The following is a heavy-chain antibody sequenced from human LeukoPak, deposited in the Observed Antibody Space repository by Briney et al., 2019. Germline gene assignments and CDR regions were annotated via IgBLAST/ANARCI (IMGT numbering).Heavy chain of an antibody. CDR1: GFTFSSYA. Sequence: GGSLRPSCAASGFTFSSYAMHWVRQAPGKGLEWVAVISYDGSNKYYADSVKGRFTISRDNSKNTLYLQMNSLRAEDTAVYYCARGREDTAWSSPDYWGQGTLVTVSS. D-gene: IGHD5-18*01. CDR2: ISYDGSNK. V-gene: IGHV3-30-3*01. J-gene: IGHJ4*02. CDR3: ARGREDTAWSSPDY.